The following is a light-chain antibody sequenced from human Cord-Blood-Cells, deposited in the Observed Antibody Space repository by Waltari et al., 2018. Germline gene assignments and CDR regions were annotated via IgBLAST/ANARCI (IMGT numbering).Light chain of an antibody. CDR2: GAS. CDR3: QQYGSSPPYT. Sequence: EIALTQSPGTLSFSPGERATLSCRASQSVSISYLAWYQQKPGQAPRLLIYGASSRATGIPDRFSGSGSGTDFTLTISRLEPEDFAVYYCQQYGSSPPYTFGQGTKLEIK. V-gene: IGKV3-20*01. CDR1: QSVSISY. J-gene: IGKJ2*01.